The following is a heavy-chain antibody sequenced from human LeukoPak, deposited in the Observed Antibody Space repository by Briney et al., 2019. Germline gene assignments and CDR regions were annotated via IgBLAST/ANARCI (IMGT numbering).Heavy chain of an antibody. CDR3: ARDNSVGDIAWWFDP. Sequence: GGSLRLSCAASGFTFSIYWMSWVRQAPGKGLEWVANIKQDGSEKYYVDSVKGRLTISRDNAKNSLYLQMSSLRAEDTAVYYCARDNSVGDIAWWFDPWGQGTLVTVSS. V-gene: IGHV3-7*01. J-gene: IGHJ5*02. D-gene: IGHD3-16*02. CDR1: GFTFSIYW. CDR2: IKQDGSEK.